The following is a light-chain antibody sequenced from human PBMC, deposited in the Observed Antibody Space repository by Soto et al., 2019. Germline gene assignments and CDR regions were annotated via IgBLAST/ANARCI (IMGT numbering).Light chain of an antibody. J-gene: IGKJ2*01. CDR2: GAS. V-gene: IGKV3-15*01. CDR1: QSVSSN. CDR3: QQYNNWPPYT. Sequence: EIVMTQSPATLSVSPGERATLSCRASQSVSSNLAWYQQKPVQAPRLLIYGASTRATGIPVRFSGSRSGTEFTLTISSLQSEDFAVYYCQQYNNWPPYTFGQGTKLEIK.